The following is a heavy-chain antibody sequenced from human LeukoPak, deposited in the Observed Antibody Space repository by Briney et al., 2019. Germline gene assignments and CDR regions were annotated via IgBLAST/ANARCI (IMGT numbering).Heavy chain of an antibody. Sequence: SETLSLTCTVSGGSISSYYWSWIRQPPGKGLEWIGYIYYSGSTNYNPSLKSRVTISVDTSKIQFSLKLSSVTAADTAVYYCARDPTYYGSGSYFDYWGQGTLVTVSS. D-gene: IGHD3-10*01. CDR2: IYYSGST. CDR3: ARDPTYYGSGSYFDY. V-gene: IGHV4-59*01. J-gene: IGHJ4*02. CDR1: GGSISSYY.